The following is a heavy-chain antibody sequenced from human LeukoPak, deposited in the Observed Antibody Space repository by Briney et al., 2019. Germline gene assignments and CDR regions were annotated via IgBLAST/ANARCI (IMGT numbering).Heavy chain of an antibody. Sequence: PGGSLRLSCAASGFTVSSNYMSWVRQAPGKGLEWVSVIYSGGSTYYADSVKGRFTISRDNSKNTLYLQMNSLRAEDTAVYYCASGGVCDFWSGYFGPDYWGQGTLVTVSS. D-gene: IGHD3-3*01. V-gene: IGHV3-53*01. J-gene: IGHJ4*02. CDR1: GFTVSSNY. CDR2: IYSGGST. CDR3: ASGGVCDFWSGYFGPDY.